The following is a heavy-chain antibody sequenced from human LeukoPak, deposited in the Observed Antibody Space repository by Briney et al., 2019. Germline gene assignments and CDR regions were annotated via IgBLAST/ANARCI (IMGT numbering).Heavy chain of an antibody. CDR3: AKQGNFFGSGNYYGNWFDF. J-gene: IGHJ5*01. V-gene: IGHV1-8*01. CDR2: MNPNNGNT. D-gene: IGHD3-10*01. CDR1: GYSFTNFD. Sequence: ASVKVSCKASGYSFTNFDINWVRQAAGQGLEWMGWMNPNNGNTGYAQKFQGRVTMTRDTSTDTAYMELGSLTPDDTGVYYCAKQGNFFGSGNYYGNWFDFWGQGKLATVSS.